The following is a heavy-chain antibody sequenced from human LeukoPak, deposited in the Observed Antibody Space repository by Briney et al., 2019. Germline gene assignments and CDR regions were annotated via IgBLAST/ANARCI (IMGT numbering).Heavy chain of an antibody. CDR3: ARADSSGYFVAV. D-gene: IGHD3-22*01. CDR2: IYSGGST. Sequence: GGSLRLSCAASGFTVSTNYMTWVRQAPGKGLEWVSSIYSGGSTYYADSVKGRFTISRDNSKNTLSLQMNILRAEDTAVHYCARADSSGYFVAVWGQGTLVTVSS. J-gene: IGHJ4*02. V-gene: IGHV3-66*01. CDR1: GFTVSTNY.